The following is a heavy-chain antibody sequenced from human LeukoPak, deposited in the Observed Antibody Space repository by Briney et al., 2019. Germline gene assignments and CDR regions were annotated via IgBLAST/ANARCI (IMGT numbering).Heavy chain of an antibody. Sequence: SQTLSLTCTVSGGSISSSSYYWSWIRQPAGKGLEWIGRIYTSGSTNYNPSLKSRVTISVDTSKNQFSLKLSSVTAADTAVYYCAREGSGSYRSPAFDIWGQGTMVTVSS. J-gene: IGHJ3*02. CDR3: AREGSGSYRSPAFDI. D-gene: IGHD3-10*01. V-gene: IGHV4-61*02. CDR2: IYTSGST. CDR1: GGSISSSSYY.